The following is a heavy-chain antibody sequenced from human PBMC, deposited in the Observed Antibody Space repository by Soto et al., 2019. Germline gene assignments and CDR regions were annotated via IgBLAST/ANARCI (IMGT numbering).Heavy chain of an antibody. CDR3: ARDFVAADNWFDP. Sequence: GGSLRLSCAASGFTFSSYAMHWVRQAPGKGLEWVAVISYDGSNKYYSDSVKGRFTISRDNSKNTLYMQMKSLRAEDTAVYYCARDFVAADNWFDPWGQGTLVTVSS. V-gene: IGHV3-30-3*01. CDR1: GFTFSSYA. J-gene: IGHJ5*02. D-gene: IGHD2-15*01. CDR2: ISYDGSNK.